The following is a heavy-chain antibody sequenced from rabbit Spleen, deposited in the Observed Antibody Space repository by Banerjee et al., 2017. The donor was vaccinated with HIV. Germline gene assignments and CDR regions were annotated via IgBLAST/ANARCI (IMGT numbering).Heavy chain of an antibody. CDR1: GIDFSSYNF. J-gene: IGHJ4*01. CDR3: ARVSESSGWGEDL. D-gene: IGHD4-1*01. Sequence: QEQLVESGGGLVKPGASLTLTCKASGIDFSSYNFICWVRQAPGKGLEWIGYIDPFFGTTYYANWVNGRFTISNDNAQNTVFLQMTSLTVADTATYFCARVSESSGWGEDLWGPGTLRHRL. V-gene: IGHV1S43*01. CDR2: IDPFFGTT.